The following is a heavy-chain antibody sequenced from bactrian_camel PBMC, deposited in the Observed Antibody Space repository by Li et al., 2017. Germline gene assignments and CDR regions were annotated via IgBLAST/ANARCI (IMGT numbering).Heavy chain of an antibody. CDR3: ATQVGGGGMWWFDY. CDR2: INRGGDTT. CDR1: GFTFRSYD. D-gene: IGHD2*01. J-gene: IGHJ4*01. Sequence: VQLVESGGGLAQPGGSLRLSCAASGFTFRSYDMNWVRQAPGKGLEWVLAINRGGDTTAYLDSVKGRFTISRDNAKNTVYLQMDSLRTEDTAVYYCATQVGGGGMWWFDYWGQGTQVTVS. V-gene: IGHV3S40*01.